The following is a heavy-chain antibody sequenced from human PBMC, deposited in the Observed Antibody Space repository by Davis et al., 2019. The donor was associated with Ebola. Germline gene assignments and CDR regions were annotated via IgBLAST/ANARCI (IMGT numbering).Heavy chain of an antibody. CDR3: ARHVRGVTTDWFDP. V-gene: IGHV4-34*01. J-gene: IGHJ5*02. CDR1: GGSFSDYY. CDR2: ITHSENT. D-gene: IGHD3-10*02. Sequence: SETLSLTCAVYGGSFSDYYWTWIRQPPGKGLEWIGEITHSENTNYNTSLRSRVTISEDTSKNQVSLELSSVTAADTAVYYCARHVRGVTTDWFDPWGQGTLVTVSA.